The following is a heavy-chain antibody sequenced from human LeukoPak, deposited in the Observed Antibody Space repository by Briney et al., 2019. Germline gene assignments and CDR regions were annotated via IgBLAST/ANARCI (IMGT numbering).Heavy chain of an antibody. Sequence: ASVKVSCKTSGYVFTNHDINWVRQATGQGLEWMGWMNPATGTTGFAQNFQGRVSFARDTSINTAYMELSSLRSEDTAVYYCARHFGTGDNFDYWGQGTLLIVSS. V-gene: IGHV1-8*03. CDR3: ARHFGTGDNFDY. CDR1: GYVFTNHD. J-gene: IGHJ4*02. CDR2: MNPATGTT. D-gene: IGHD1-1*01.